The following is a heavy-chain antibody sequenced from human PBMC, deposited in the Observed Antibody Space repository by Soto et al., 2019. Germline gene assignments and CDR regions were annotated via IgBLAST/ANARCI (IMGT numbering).Heavy chain of an antibody. D-gene: IGHD3-16*01. CDR3: ARDRGGLPDC. CDR1: GGSISSGAYY. Sequence: SETLSLTCTVSGGSISSGAYYWSWIRQHPGKGLEWIGYIHYSGSAFYNPSLESRVSISVDTSKNQFSLNLSSLTAADSAVFFCARDRGGLPDCWGQGVLVTVSS. J-gene: IGHJ4*02. V-gene: IGHV4-31*03. CDR2: IHYSGSA.